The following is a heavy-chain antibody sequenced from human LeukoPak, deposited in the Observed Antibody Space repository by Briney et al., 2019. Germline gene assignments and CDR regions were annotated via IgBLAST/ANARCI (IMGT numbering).Heavy chain of an antibody. D-gene: IGHD3-10*01. CDR3: TTDLITMVRGVINANWFDP. J-gene: IGHJ5*02. CDR1: GFTFSSYN. V-gene: IGHV3-21*01. Sequence: PGGSLRLSCAASGFTFSSYNMNWVRQAPGKGLEWVSSISSSTSHIYYADSVTGRFTISRDNAKNSLYLQMNSLRAEDTAVYYCTTDLITMVRGVINANWFDPWGQGTLVTVSS. CDR2: ISSSTSHI.